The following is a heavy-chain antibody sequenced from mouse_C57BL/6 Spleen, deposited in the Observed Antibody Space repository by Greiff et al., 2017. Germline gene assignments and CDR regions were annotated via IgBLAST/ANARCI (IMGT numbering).Heavy chain of an antibody. V-gene: IGHV2-2*01. Sequence: QVQLQQSGPGLVQPSQSLSITCTASGFSLLSYGVHWVRQSPGKGLAWLGVLWSGGSTDYNAAFISRLSISKDNSKSQVFFKMNSLQADNTAIYYCASNLGFAYWGQGTLVTVSA. CDR3: ASNLGFAY. CDR1: GFSLLSYG. CDR2: LWSGGST. J-gene: IGHJ3*01.